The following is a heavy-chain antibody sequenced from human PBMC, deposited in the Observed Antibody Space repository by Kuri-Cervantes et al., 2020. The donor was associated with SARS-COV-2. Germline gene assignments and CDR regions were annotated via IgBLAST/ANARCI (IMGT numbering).Heavy chain of an antibody. CDR2: INHSGST. J-gene: IGHJ6*03. D-gene: IGHD2-2*01. Sequence: SETLSLTCAVSGGAISSGGYPWSWIRQSPGKGLEWIGKINHSGSTNYNPSLSSRVTISVDMSKNQFSLRLSSVTAADTAMYYCARGREGVVPATILGLGYFLYFSMDVWGKGTSVTVYS. CDR1: GGAISSGGYP. CDR3: ARGREGVVPATILGLGYFLYFSMDV. V-gene: IGHV4-30-2*06.